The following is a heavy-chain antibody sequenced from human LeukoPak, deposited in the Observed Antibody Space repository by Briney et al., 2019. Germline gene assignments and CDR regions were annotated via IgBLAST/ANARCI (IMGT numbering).Heavy chain of an antibody. V-gene: IGHV3-43D*03. D-gene: IGHD6-19*01. Sequence: PGGSLRLSCAASGFTFDDYAMHWVRLAPGKGLEWVSLISWDGGSTYYADSVKGRFTISRDNSKNSLYLQMNSLRAEDTALYYCATHQVAVASFGLDAFDIWGQGTMVTVSS. CDR1: GFTFDDYA. CDR2: ISWDGGST. CDR3: ATHQVAVASFGLDAFDI. J-gene: IGHJ3*02.